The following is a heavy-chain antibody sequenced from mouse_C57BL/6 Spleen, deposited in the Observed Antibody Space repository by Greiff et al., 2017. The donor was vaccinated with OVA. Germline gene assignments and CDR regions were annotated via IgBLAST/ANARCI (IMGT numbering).Heavy chain of an antibody. D-gene: IGHD1-1*01. CDR2: ISGGGGNT. V-gene: IGHV5-9*01. J-gene: IGHJ2*01. Sequence: DVHLVESGGGLVKPGGSLKLSCAASGFTFSSYTMSWVSQTPEKRLEWVATISGGGGNTYYQDSVQGRFTISRDNAKNTLYLQMSSLRSEDTALYYCARHENYSYFDYWGQGTTLTVSS. CDR3: ARHENYSYFDY. CDR1: GFTFSSYT.